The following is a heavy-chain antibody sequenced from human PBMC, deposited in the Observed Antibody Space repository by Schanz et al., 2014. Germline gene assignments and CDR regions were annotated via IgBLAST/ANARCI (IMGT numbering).Heavy chain of an antibody. CDR3: AKELYSGSHYGWFDP. CDR2: INQDASEK. CDR1: GFSFSGFA. J-gene: IGHJ5*02. V-gene: IGHV3-7*03. Sequence: VQLEESGGGVVQPGGSLRLSCVASGFSFSGFAVHWVRQAPGKGLEWVANINQDASEKYYVDSVKGRFTISRDNSNHTLYLQMNSLRADDTAVYYCAKELYSGSHYGWFDPWGQGTLVTVSS. D-gene: IGHD1-26*01.